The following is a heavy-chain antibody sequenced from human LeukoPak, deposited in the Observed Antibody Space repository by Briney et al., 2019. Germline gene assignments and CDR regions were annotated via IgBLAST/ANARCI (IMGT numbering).Heavy chain of an antibody. J-gene: IGHJ4*02. V-gene: IGHV3-23*01. CDR1: GFTFSSYA. CDR3: ASTPGGWYLWWVVN. CDR2: ISGSGGST. Sequence: PGGSLRLSCAASGFTFSSYAMGWVRQAPGKGLEWVSAISGSGGSTYYADYVKGRFTISRDNSKNTLYLQMNSLRAEDTAVYYCASTPGGWYLWWVVNWGQGTLVTVSS. D-gene: IGHD6-19*01.